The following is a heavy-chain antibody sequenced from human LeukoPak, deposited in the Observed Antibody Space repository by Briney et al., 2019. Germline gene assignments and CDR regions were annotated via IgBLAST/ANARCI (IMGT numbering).Heavy chain of an antibody. CDR1: GFTVSSNY. Sequence: GGSLRLSRAASGFTVSSNYMSWVRQAPGKGLEWVSVIYSGGSTYYADSVKGRFTISRDNAKNSLYLQMVSLRAEDTAVYCARLRGYSYGYGDYWGQGTLVTVSS. J-gene: IGHJ4*02. D-gene: IGHD5-18*01. CDR2: IYSGGST. V-gene: IGHV3-53*01. CDR3: ARLRGYSYGYGDY.